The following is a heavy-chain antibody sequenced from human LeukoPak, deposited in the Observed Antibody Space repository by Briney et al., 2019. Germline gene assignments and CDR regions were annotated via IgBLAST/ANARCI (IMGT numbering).Heavy chain of an antibody. J-gene: IGHJ5*02. CDR2: INPNSGGT. CDR1: GYTFTGYY. V-gene: IGHV1-2*02. D-gene: IGHD6-19*01. Sequence: GASVKVSCKASGYTFTGYYMHWVRQAPGQGLEWMGWINPNSGGTNYAQKFQGRVTMTRDTSISTAYMELSRLRSDDTAVYYCARVPQIYSGGKKRTVWFDPWGQEPLVTVSS. CDR3: ARVPQIYSGGKKRTVWFDP.